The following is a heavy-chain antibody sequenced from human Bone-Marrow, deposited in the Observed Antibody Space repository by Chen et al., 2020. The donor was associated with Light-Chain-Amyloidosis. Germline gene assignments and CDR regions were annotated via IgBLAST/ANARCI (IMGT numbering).Heavy chain of an antibody. CDR3: AKDHPTSGWPAFDS. J-gene: IGHJ4*02. V-gene: IGHV3-23*04. CDR1: GFNFSSFG. D-gene: IGHD6-19*01. Sequence: EVQLVESGGGLVQPGGSLRLSCATSGFNFSSFGMSWVRQAPGKGLEWVSSFSNIAKTYYADSVRGRFTIFRDNTKNTLDLQMNSLRAEDTAVYYCAKDHPTSGWPAFDSWGQGTLVTVSS. CDR2: FSNIAKT.